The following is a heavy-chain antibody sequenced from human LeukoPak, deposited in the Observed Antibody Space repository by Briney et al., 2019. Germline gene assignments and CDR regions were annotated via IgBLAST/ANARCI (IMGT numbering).Heavy chain of an antibody. V-gene: IGHV1-8*01. CDR3: ARRWRGPVDY. CDR1: GYTLTSSD. J-gene: IGHJ4*02. D-gene: IGHD4-23*01. CDR2: MNPDSGNT. Sequence: ASVKVSCKASGYTLTSSDINWVRQATGLGLEWLGWMNPDSGNTGYAQKFQGRVTMTRNTSITTAYMELSSLRSEDTAVYYCARRWRGPVDYWGQGTLVTVSS.